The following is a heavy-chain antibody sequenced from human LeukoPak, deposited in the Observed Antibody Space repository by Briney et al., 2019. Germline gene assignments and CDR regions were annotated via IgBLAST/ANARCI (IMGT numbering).Heavy chain of an antibody. CDR1: GFTFTSYG. CDR2: IRVNSGDT. D-gene: IGHD1-7*01. CDR3: ARENNGNYRGGDWFDP. J-gene: IGHJ5*02. Sequence: GASVKVSCKASGFTFTSYGIAWVRQAPGQGLEWMAWIRVNSGDTKYAQKFQGRVTMTTDTSTSTAYMELRSLRSDDTAVYYCARENNGNYRGGDWFDPWGQGTLVTVSS. V-gene: IGHV1-18*01.